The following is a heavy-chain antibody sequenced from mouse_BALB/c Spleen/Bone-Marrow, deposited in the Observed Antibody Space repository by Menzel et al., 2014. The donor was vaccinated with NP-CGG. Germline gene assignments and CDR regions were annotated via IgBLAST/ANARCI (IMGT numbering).Heavy chain of an antibody. CDR3: ARLGYWYFDV. J-gene: IGHJ1*01. CDR1: GYTFTSYW. CDR2: INPSNGRT. V-gene: IGHV1S81*02. Sequence: VKLVESGAELVKPGASVKLSCKASGYTFTSYWMHWVKQRPGQGLEWIGEINPSNGRTNYVEKFKSKATLSGDKSSXTVYMQLSSLTSEDSAVYYCARLGYWYFDVWGAGTTVTVSA.